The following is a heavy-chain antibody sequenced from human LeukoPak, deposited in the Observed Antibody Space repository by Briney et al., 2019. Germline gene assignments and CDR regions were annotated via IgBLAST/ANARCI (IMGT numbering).Heavy chain of an antibody. J-gene: IGHJ6*03. V-gene: IGHV4-59*01. Sequence: SETLSLTCTVSGGSISSYYWSWIRQPPGKGLEWIGYIYYSGSTNYNPSLKSRVTISVDTSKNQFSLKLSSVTAADTAVYYCARGLISGVRGATRPGYYYYMDVWGKGTTVTVSS. D-gene: IGHD1-26*01. CDR1: GGSISSYY. CDR3: ARGLISGVRGATRPGYYYYMDV. CDR2: IYYSGST.